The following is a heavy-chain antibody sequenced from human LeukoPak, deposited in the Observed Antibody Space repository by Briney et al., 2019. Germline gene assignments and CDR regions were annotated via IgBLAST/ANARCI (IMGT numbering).Heavy chain of an antibody. CDR3: AKGVRIGGPFQH. D-gene: IGHD3-10*01. CDR2: IKKDGSEQ. CDR1: GFSFSDHW. Sequence: GGSLRLSCVASGFSFSDHWMNWFRQAPGKGLEWVATIKKDGSEQYYVDSVKGRFTISRDNAKNSLYLQMNSLRAEDTALYYCAKGVRIGGPFQHWGQGTLVTVSS. V-gene: IGHV3-7*03. J-gene: IGHJ1*01.